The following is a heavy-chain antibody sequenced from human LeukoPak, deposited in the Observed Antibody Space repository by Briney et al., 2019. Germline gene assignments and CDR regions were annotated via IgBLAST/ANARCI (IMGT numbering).Heavy chain of an antibody. J-gene: IGHJ1*01. CDR2: IWDDGSNK. CDR1: GWTFSRYG. Sequence: GGSLRLTCAVTGWTFSRYGMDWVRQAPGKGREGVGVIWDDGSNKYYADSVKGGFTISRDNSKKKLYMQMNRVRAEDTAVYYCAKDLNSGWYLVADFQHWGQGPLGTVS. CDR3: AKDLNSGWYLVADFQH. D-gene: IGHD6-19*01. V-gene: IGHV3-33*06.